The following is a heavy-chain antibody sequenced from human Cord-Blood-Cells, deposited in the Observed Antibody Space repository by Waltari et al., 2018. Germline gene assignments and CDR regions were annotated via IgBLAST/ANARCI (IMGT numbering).Heavy chain of an antibody. CDR1: GGTFSSYA. CDR2: IIPIFGTA. V-gene: IGHV1-69*01. J-gene: IGHJ4*02. D-gene: IGHD5-12*01. CDR3: AVVGTRIVATIRGVVDY. Sequence: QVQLVQSGAEVKKPGSSVKVSCKASGGTFSSYAISWVRQAPGQGLEWMGGIIPIFGTANYPQKFQGRVTITADESTSTAYMELSSLRSEDTAVYYCAVVGTRIVATIRGVVDYWGQGTLVTVSS.